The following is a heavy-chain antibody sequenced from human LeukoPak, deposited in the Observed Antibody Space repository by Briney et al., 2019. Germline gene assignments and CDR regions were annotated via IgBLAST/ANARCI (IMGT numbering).Heavy chain of an antibody. D-gene: IGHD6-19*01. CDR3: ASAGYSSGWYY. CDR1: GYTFTSYD. V-gene: IGHV1-69*06. J-gene: IGHJ4*02. CDR2: IIPIFGTA. Sequence: GASVKVSCKASGYTFTSYDINWVRQAPGQGLEWMGGIIPIFGTANYAQKFQGRVTITADKSTSTAYMELSSLRSEDTAVYYCASAGYSSGWYYWGQGTLVTVSS.